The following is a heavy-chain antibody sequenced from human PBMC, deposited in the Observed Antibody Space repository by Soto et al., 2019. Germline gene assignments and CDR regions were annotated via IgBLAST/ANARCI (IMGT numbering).Heavy chain of an antibody. Sequence: PGGSLRLSCAASGFTFSTYTMTWVRQAPGKGLEWVSSITGSGSDTYYADSVKGRFTISRDIFKDTLYVQMNSLRAEDTAVYYCARGVLPAVSYFEYWGQGTLVTVSS. CDR3: ARGVLPAVSYFEY. CDR2: ITGSGSDT. CDR1: GFTFSTYT. V-gene: IGHV3-23*01. J-gene: IGHJ4*02. D-gene: IGHD2-2*01.